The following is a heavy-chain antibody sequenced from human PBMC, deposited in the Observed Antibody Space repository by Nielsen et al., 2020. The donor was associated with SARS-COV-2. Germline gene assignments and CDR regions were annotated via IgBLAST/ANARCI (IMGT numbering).Heavy chain of an antibody. CDR2: IWYDGSNK. J-gene: IGHJ3*02. CDR1: GFTFSSYG. CDR3: ARDTVDDAFDI. Sequence: GESLKISCAASGFTFSSYGMHWVRQAPGKGLEWVAVIWYDGSNKYYADSVKGRFTISRDNSKNTLYLRMNSLRAEDTAVYYCARDTVDDAFDIWGQGTMVTVSS. V-gene: IGHV3-33*01.